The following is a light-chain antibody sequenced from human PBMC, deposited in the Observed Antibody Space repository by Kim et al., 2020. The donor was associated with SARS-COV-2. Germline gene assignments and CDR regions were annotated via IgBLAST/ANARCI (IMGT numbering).Light chain of an antibody. CDR1: SSDVGGYNY. V-gene: IGLV2-14*03. CDR2: DVS. Sequence: GQSITLSCTGTSSDVGGYNYVSWYQQHPGKAPKLMIYDVSKRPSGVSSRFSGSKSGNTASLTISGLQAEDEADYYCNSYTSSSTLVFGGGTQLTVL. J-gene: IGLJ3*02. CDR3: NSYTSSSTLV.